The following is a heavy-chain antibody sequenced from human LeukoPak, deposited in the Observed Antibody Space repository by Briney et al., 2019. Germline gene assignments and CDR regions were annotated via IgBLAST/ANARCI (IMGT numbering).Heavy chain of an antibody. CDR1: GGSFSGYY. J-gene: IGHJ5*02. D-gene: IGHD6-13*01. V-gene: IGHV4-34*01. CDR2: INHSGST. CDR3: AAETTAGNA. Sequence: PSETLSLTCAVYGGSFSGYYWSWIRQPPGKGLEWIGEINHSGSTNYNPSLKSRGTISVDTSKNQFSLKLSSVTAADTAVYYCAAETTAGNAWGQGTLVAVSS.